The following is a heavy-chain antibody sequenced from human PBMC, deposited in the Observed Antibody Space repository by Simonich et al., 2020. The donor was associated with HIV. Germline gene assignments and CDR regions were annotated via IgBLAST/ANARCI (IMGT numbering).Heavy chain of an antibody. D-gene: IGHD2-15*01. Sequence: GLELIGYIYYSGTTYYNPSLKSRVSISVDTSKNQFSLKLTSVTAADTAVFYCARRRVVVGASFDYWGQGTLVTVSS. CDR3: ARRRVVVGASFDY. CDR2: IYYSGTT. J-gene: IGHJ4*02. V-gene: IGHV4-59*12.